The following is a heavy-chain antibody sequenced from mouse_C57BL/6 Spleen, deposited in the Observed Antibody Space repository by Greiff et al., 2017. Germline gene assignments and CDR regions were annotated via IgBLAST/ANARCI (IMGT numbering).Heavy chain of an antibody. V-gene: IGHV1-42*01. CDR1: GYSFTGYY. CDR2: INPSTGGT. J-gene: IGHJ2*01. CDR3: ARGYGSSPDY. Sequence: VQLQQSGPELVQPGASVKISCKASGYSFTGYYMNWVKQSPEKSLEWIGEINPSTGGTTYNQKFKAKATLTVDKSSSTAYMQLKSLTSEDSAVYYCARGYGSSPDYWGQGTTLTVSS. D-gene: IGHD1-1*01.